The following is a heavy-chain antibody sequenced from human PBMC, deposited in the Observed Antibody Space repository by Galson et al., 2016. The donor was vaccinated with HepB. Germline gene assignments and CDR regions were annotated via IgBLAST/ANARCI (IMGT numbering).Heavy chain of an antibody. CDR1: GFTFSNYG. D-gene: IGHD4-17*01. V-gene: IGHV3-30*18. CDR2: ITYDGFRT. J-gene: IGHJ4*02. CDR3: AKDAYYGAYALDY. Sequence: SLRLSCAASGFTFSNYGMHWVRQAPGKGLEWVAVITYDGFRTRYADSVTGRFTISRDNSKSTVYLHMDSLRPEDTAIYYCAKDAYYGAYALDYWGQGSLVTVSS.